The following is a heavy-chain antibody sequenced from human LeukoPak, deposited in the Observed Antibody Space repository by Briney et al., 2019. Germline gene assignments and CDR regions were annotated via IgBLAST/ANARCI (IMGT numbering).Heavy chain of an antibody. D-gene: IGHD5-18*01. CDR1: GASISGYY. CDR2: IYYTGST. V-gene: IGHV4-59*01. Sequence: SETLSLTCTVSGASISGYYWSWIRQPPGKGLEWIGYIYYTGSTNYNPSLKSRVTMSVDASKNQFSLKLTSVTAADTAVCYCARQSGYTYGPIDYWGQGTLVTVSS. CDR3: ARQSGYTYGPIDY. J-gene: IGHJ4*02.